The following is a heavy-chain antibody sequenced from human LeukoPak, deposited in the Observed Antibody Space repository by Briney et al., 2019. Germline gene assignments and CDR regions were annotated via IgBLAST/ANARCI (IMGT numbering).Heavy chain of an antibody. CDR1: GFTCSSCA. D-gene: IGHD1-26*01. V-gene: IGHV3-21*01. Sequence: GGSLRLSCAASGFTCSSCAMSWVRQAPGKGLEWVSSISTGSAYIYYADSVKGRFTISRDNAKNSLYLQMNSLRAEDTAVYYCARDGASLGAQFDYWGQGTLVTVSS. J-gene: IGHJ4*02. CDR2: ISTGSAYI. CDR3: ARDGASLGAQFDY.